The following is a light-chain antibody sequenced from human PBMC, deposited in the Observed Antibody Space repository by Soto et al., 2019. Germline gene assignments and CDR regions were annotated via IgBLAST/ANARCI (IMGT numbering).Light chain of an antibody. CDR1: QSVSSSY. CDR3: QQGYNFPRA. V-gene: IGKV3D-7*01. CDR2: PAS. Sequence: EIVLTQSPGTLSLSPGERATLSCRASQSVSSSYLAWYQQVPGQAPYLLIYPASTLQSGVPSRFSGSGSGTDFTLTINSLQPEDFATYYCQQGYNFPRAFGQGTRVEI. J-gene: IGKJ1*01.